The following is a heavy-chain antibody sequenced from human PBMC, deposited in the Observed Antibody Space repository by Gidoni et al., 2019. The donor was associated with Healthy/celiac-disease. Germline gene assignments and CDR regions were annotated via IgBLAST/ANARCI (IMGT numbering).Heavy chain of an antibody. V-gene: IGHV4-31*03. CDR3: ARGYSSSWFTLNWFDP. CDR1: GGSISSGRYY. CDR2: IYYSGST. D-gene: IGHD6-13*01. J-gene: IGHJ5*02. Sequence: VQLQESGPGLVKPSPTLSLTCTVSGGSISSGRYYWSWIRQHPGKGLEWIGYIYYSGSTYYNPSLKSRVTISVDTSKNQFSLKLSSVTAADTAVYYCARGYSSSWFTLNWFDPWGQGTLVTVSS.